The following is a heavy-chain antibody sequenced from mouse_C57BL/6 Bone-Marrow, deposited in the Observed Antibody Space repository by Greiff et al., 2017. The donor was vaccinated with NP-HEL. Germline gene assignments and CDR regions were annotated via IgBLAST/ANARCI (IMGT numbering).Heavy chain of an antibody. CDR3: ARHHYGSSYWYFDV. D-gene: IGHD1-1*01. J-gene: IGHJ1*03. Sequence: LVESGPELVKPGASVKISCKASGYAFSSSWMNWVKQRPGKGLEWIGRIYPGDGDTNYNGKFKGKATLTADKSSSTAYMQLSSLTSEDSAVYFCARHHYGSSYWYFDVWGTGTTVTVSS. CDR1: GYAFSSSW. V-gene: IGHV1-82*01. CDR2: IYPGDGDT.